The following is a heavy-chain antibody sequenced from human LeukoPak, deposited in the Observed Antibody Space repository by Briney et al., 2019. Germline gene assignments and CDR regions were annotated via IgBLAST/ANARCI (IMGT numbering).Heavy chain of an antibody. V-gene: IGHV3-74*01. CDR2: INKEGRST. D-gene: IGHD3-10*01. J-gene: IGHJ4*02. Sequence: GGSLRLSCAVSGFTFSNYWMHWVRQAPGKGLVWVSRINKEGRSTSYADSVKGRFTISRDNAKNTLYLQMNSLRAEDTAVYYCTRDMIRGVVNYWGQGTLVTVSS. CDR1: GFTFSNYW. CDR3: TRDMIRGVVNY.